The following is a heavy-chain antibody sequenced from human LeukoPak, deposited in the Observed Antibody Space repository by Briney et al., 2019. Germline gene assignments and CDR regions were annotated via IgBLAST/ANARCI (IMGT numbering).Heavy chain of an antibody. D-gene: IGHD3-3*01. V-gene: IGHV1-18*01. Sequence: GASVKVSCKASGYTFTSYGISWVRQAPGQGLEWMGWISAYNGNTNYAQKLQGRVTMTTDTSTSTAHMELRSLRSDDTAVYYCARGVDYDFWSGYYPGDAFDIWGQGTMVTVSS. CDR2: ISAYNGNT. CDR1: GYTFTSYG. CDR3: ARGVDYDFWSGYYPGDAFDI. J-gene: IGHJ3*02.